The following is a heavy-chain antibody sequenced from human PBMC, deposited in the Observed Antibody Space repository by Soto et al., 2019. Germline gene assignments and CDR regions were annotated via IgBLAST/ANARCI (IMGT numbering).Heavy chain of an antibody. Sequence: SETLSLTCTVSGGSISSYYWSWIRQPPGKGLEWIGYIYYSGSTNYNPSLKSRVTISVDTSKNQFSLRLSSVTAADTAVYYCVRSRARYCSSTSCYTTVTAYYMDVWGKGTTVTVS. J-gene: IGHJ6*03. CDR1: GGSISSYY. CDR3: VRSRARYCSSTSCYTTVTAYYMDV. CDR2: IYYSGST. D-gene: IGHD2-2*02. V-gene: IGHV4-59*01.